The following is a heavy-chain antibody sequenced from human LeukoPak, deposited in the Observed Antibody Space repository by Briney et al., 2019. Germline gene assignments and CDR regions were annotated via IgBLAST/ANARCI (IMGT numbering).Heavy chain of an antibody. J-gene: IGHJ4*02. V-gene: IGHV1-2*02. CDR3: ARVHCSSTSCYNSELDY. CDR1: GYTFTSYY. D-gene: IGHD2-2*02. CDR2: INPNSGGT. Sequence: ASVKVSCKASGYTFTSYYMHWVRQAPGQGLEWMGWINPNSGGTNYAQKFQGRVTMTRDTSISTAYMELSRLRSDDTAVYYCARVHCSSTSCYNSELDYWGQGTLVTVSS.